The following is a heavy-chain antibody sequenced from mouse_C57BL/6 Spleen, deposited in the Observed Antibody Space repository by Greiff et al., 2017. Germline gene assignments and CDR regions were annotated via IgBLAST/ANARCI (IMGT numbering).Heavy chain of an antibody. D-gene: IGHD2-3*01. CDR3: ARKVHIYDVYQYYFDY. CDR1: GYTFTAYN. CDR2: INPNNGGT. J-gene: IGHJ2*01. Sequence: VQLQQSGPELVKPGASVKMSCKASGYTFTAYNIHWVKQSHGKSLEWIGYINPNNGGTSYNQKFKGKATLTVNKSSSTAYMELRSLTSEDSAVYYCARKVHIYDVYQYYFDYWGQGTTLTVSS. V-gene: IGHV1-22*01.